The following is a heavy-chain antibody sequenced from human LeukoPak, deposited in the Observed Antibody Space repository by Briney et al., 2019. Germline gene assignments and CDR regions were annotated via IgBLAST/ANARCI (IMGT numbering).Heavy chain of an antibody. Sequence: SETLSLTCAVYGGSFSGYHWTWIRQPPGKGLEWIGEIHYSGRINYNPSLKSRVTISADTSNNHFSLKMNSVTAADTAVYYCSRGTDAYKCGNSWGQGTLVTVSS. CDR2: IHYSGRI. CDR1: GGSFSGYH. V-gene: IGHV4-34*01. CDR3: SRGTDAYKCGNS. J-gene: IGHJ4*02. D-gene: IGHD5-24*01.